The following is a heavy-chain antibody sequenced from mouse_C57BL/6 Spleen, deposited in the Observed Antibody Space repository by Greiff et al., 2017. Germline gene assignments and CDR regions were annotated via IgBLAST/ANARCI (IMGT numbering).Heavy chain of an antibody. V-gene: IGHV1-85*01. CDR2: IYPRDGST. J-gene: IGHJ1*03. D-gene: IGHD1-1*01. CDR1: GYTFTSYD. CDR3: ADYYGSSYWYFGV. Sequence: VQLQQSGPELVKPGASVKLSCKASGYTFTSYDINWVKQRPGQGLEWIGWIYPRDGSTKYNEKFKGNATLTVDTSSSTAYMELHSLNSEDSAVYFCADYYGSSYWYFGVWGTGTTVTVSS.